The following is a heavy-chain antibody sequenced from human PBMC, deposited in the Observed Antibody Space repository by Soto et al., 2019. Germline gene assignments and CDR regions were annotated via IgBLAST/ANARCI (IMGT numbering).Heavy chain of an antibody. D-gene: IGHD2-2*01. CDR2: IFHGGST. V-gene: IGHV4-30-2*01. Sequence: SETLSLTCAISGDPITWGDYSWNWIRHPPGKGPEWIGYIFHGGSTYYNPSLRSRVTISVDRSRTQLSLQMSSVTAADTAVYYCSRGRVVVPAAVMFNCLDPWGQGALVTVSS. CDR3: SRGRVVVPAAVMFNCLDP. CDR1: GDPITWGDYS. J-gene: IGHJ5*02.